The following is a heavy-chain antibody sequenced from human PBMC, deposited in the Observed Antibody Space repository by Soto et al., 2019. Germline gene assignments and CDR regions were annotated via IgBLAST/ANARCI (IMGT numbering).Heavy chain of an antibody. CDR3: AREGITGTMEEYYFDY. D-gene: IGHD1-7*01. CDR1: GFTFSSYA. J-gene: IGHJ4*02. Sequence: LRLSCAASGFTFSSYAMHWVRQAPGKGLEWVAVISYDGSNKYYADSVKGRFTISRDNSKNTLYLQMNSLRAEDTAVYYYAREGITGTMEEYYFDYWGQGTLVTVSS. CDR2: ISYDGSNK. V-gene: IGHV3-30-3*01.